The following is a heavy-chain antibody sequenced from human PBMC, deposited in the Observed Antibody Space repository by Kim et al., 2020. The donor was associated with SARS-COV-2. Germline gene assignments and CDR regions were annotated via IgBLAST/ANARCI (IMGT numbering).Heavy chain of an antibody. CDR1: GGSISSSSYY. Sequence: SETLSLTCTVSGGSISSSSYYWGWIRQPPGKGLEWIGSIYYSGSTYYNPSLKSRVTISVDTSKNQFSLKLSSVTAADTAVYYCARSIMITFGGVSLYYY. D-gene: IGHD3-16*01. CDR2: IYYSGST. V-gene: IGHV4-39*01. CDR3: ARSIMITFGGVSLYYY. J-gene: IGHJ6*01.